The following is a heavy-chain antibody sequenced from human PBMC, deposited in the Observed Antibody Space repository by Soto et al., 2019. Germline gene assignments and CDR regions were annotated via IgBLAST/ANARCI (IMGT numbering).Heavy chain of an antibody. CDR1: GFTFSSYW. J-gene: IGHJ4*02. Sequence: GGSLILSCAASGFTFSSYWMHWVRQAPGKGLVWVSRINSDGSSTSYADSVKGRFTISRDNAKNTLYLQMNSLRAEDTAVYYCAREGDYYDSSGYSLPGVFDYWGQGTLVTVS. CDR3: AREGDYYDSSGYSLPGVFDY. V-gene: IGHV3-74*01. CDR2: INSDGSST. D-gene: IGHD3-22*01.